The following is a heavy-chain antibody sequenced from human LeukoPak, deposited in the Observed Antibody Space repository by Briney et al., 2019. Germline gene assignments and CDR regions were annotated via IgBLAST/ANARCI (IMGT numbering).Heavy chain of an antibody. Sequence: GGSLRLSCAASGFTFSSYSMNWVRQAPGKGLEWVGRIKSKTDGGTTDYAAPVKGRFTISRDDSKNTLYLQMNSLKTEDTAVYYCTTPVDTADFDYWGQGTLVTVSS. D-gene: IGHD5-18*01. J-gene: IGHJ4*02. CDR2: IKSKTDGGTT. CDR1: GFTFSSYS. V-gene: IGHV3-15*01. CDR3: TTPVDTADFDY.